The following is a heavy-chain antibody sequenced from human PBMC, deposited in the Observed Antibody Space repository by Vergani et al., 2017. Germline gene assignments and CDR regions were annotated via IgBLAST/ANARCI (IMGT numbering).Heavy chain of an antibody. CDR3: ARGRTSKGIAAAATKYFDL. V-gene: IGHV4-59*12. CDR1: GGSISSYY. D-gene: IGHD6-13*01. CDR2: IYYSGST. Sequence: QVQLQESGPGLVKPSETLSLTCTVSGGSISSYYWSWIRQPPGKGLEWIGYIYYSGSTNYNPSLKSRVTISVDTSKNQFSLKLSSVTAADTAVYYCARGRTSKGIAAAATKYFDLWGRGTLVTVSS. J-gene: IGHJ2*01.